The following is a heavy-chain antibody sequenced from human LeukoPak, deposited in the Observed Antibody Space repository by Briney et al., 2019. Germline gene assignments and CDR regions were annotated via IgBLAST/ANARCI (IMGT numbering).Heavy chain of an antibody. CDR3: ARRTGGYASDVFDI. D-gene: IGHD3-22*01. Sequence: SETLSLTCTASGGSISGYYWSWIRQPPGKGLEWIGYISYTGSTNYSPSLKSRVTIAVDTSKKQFSLNMSSVTAADTAVYYCARRTGGYASDVFDIWGQGTMVTVSS. CDR2: ISYTGST. V-gene: IGHV4-59*08. J-gene: IGHJ3*02. CDR1: GGSISGYY.